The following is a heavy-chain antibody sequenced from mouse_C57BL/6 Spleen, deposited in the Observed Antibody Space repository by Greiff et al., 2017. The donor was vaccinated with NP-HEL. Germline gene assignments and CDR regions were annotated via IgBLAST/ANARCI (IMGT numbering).Heavy chain of an antibody. Sequence: EVQGVESGGGLVQPKGSLKLSCAASGFRFNTYAMNWVRQAPGKGLEWVARIRSKSNNYATYYADSVKDRFTISRDDSESMLYLQMNNLKTEDTAMYYCGDYAMDYWGQGTSVTVSS. J-gene: IGHJ4*01. V-gene: IGHV10-1*01. CDR3: GDYAMDY. CDR2: IRSKSNNYAT. CDR1: GFRFNTYA.